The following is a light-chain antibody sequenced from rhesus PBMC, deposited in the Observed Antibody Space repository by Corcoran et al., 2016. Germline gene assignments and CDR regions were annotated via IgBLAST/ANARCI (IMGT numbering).Light chain of an antibody. CDR3: QQTNSYPRT. Sequence: DIQMTHSPSSLSASFGDRVTTTCQASQGISSRSAWYQQKPGKAPTLMRYGAPRLQSGVPSRFSGGGTGTDLTLSISSLPPEDFATYFCQQTNSYPRTFGHGPRVEI. J-gene: IGKJ1*01. CDR2: GAP. V-gene: IGKV1S4*01. CDR1: QGISSR.